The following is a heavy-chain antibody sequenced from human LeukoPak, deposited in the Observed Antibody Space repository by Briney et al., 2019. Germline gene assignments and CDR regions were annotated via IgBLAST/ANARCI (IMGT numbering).Heavy chain of an antibody. V-gene: IGHV4-34*01. CDR2: INHSGST. J-gene: IGHJ4*02. Sequence: PSGTLSLTCAVYGGSFSGYYWSWIRQPPGKGLEWIGEINHSGSTNYNPSLKSRVTISVDTSKNQFSLKLSSVTAADTAVYYCARASTVTTGGYFDYWGQGTLVTVSS. D-gene: IGHD4-17*01. CDR3: ARASTVTTGGYFDY. CDR1: GGSFSGYY.